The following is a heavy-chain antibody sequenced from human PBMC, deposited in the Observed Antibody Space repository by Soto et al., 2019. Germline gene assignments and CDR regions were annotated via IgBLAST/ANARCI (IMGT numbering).Heavy chain of an antibody. Sequence: QVQLQESGPGLVKPSGTLSLTCAVSGGSISSSNWWSWVRQPPGKGLEWIGEIYHSGSTNYNPSRKSRVTISVDKSKNQFSLKRSSVTAADTAVYYCARGPEYYDILTGYYLSPGGGYGMDVWGQGTTVTVSS. CDR3: ARGPEYYDILTGYYLSPGGGYGMDV. V-gene: IGHV4-4*02. J-gene: IGHJ6*02. CDR1: GGSISSSNW. CDR2: IYHSGST. D-gene: IGHD3-9*01.